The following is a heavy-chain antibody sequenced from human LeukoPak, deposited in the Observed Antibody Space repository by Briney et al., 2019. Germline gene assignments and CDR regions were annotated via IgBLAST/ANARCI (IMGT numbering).Heavy chain of an antibody. Sequence: ASVKVSCKASGHTFTSYYMHWVRQAPGQGLEWMGIISPSGGSTSYAQKFQGRVTMTRDMSTSTDYMELSSLRSEDTAVYYCARDNSVEDTAWWFDPWGQGTLVTVSS. CDR1: GHTFTSYY. CDR3: ARDNSVEDTAWWFDP. J-gene: IGHJ5*02. D-gene: IGHD4-23*01. CDR2: ISPSGGST. V-gene: IGHV1-46*01.